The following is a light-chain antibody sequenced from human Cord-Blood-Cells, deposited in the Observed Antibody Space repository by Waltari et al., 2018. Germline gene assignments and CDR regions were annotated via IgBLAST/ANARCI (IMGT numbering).Light chain of an antibody. CDR2: AAS. J-gene: IGKJ5*01. CDR3: QHSNSTLT. Sequence: DIQMTQSPSSLSASVGDRVTITCRASQSISSYLNWYQQKPGKAPKLLIYAASSLQSGVPSRISGSGYRTDFTLTISSLQPEDFATYYRQHSNSTLTFGQGTRLEIK. CDR1: QSISSY. V-gene: IGKV1-39*01.